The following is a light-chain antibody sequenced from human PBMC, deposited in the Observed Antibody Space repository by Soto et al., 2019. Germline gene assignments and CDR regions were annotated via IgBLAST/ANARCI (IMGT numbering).Light chain of an antibody. CDR2: EVS. Sequence: QSALTQPASVSGSPGQSITISCTGSNNDIGNYKYVSWYQQHPGTAHKLMIYEVSNRPSVLSNRFSASKSGNTASLTICGLQAEDEDHYYCRSYTTPSTILFGGGTKLTVL. J-gene: IGLJ2*01. CDR3: RSYTTPSTIL. CDR1: NNDIGNYKY. V-gene: IGLV2-14*01.